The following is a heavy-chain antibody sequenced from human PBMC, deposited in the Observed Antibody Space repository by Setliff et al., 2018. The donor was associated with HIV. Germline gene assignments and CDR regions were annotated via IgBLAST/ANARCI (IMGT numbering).Heavy chain of an antibody. D-gene: IGHD3-10*01. V-gene: IGHV4-34*01. CDR1: GGAFTGRY. Sequence: PSETLSLTCAVYGGAFTGRYGGWVRQPPGKGLEWIGEIDYTGNTNHNPSLKSRVSTSVDMSKDQFSLKLKSVTAADTAVYYCVRVSAFIMSPSFYYSGMDVWGQGTTVTVSS. CDR3: VRVSAFIMSPSFYYSGMDV. CDR2: IDYTGNT. J-gene: IGHJ6*02.